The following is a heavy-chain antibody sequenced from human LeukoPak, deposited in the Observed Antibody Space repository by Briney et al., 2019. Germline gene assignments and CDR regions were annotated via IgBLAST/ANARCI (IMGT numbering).Heavy chain of an antibody. V-gene: IGHV3-33*01. CDR1: GFTFSSYG. D-gene: IGHD2-2*01. J-gene: IGHJ6*03. Sequence: GGSLRLSCAASGFTFSSYGMHWFRQAPGRGLEWVAVIWYDGSNKYYADSVKGRFTISRDNSKNTLYLQMKSLRAEDTAVYYCARAGYCSSTSCDYYYYYYMDVWGKGTTVTVSS. CDR3: ARAGYCSSTSCDYYYYYYMDV. CDR2: IWYDGSNK.